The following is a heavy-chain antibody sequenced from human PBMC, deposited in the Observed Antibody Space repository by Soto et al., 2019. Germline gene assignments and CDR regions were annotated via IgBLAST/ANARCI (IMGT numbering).Heavy chain of an antibody. CDR1: GFSFSTYW. CDR3: TRGPRVDSAGTGAH. CDR2: ISGDGNTT. Sequence: DVQLVESGGGLAQPGGSLRLSCTASGFSFSTYWMHWVRQVPGKGRVWVSRISGDGNTTTYADSVKGRFTISRDNANNILYLEMNTLGAEDTAVYHCTRGPRVDSAGTGAHWGQGTLVTVSS. J-gene: IGHJ4*02. V-gene: IGHV3-74*03. D-gene: IGHD6-13*01.